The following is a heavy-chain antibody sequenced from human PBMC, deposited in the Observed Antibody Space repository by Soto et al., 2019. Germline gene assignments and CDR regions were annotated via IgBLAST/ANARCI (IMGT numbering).Heavy chain of an antibody. D-gene: IGHD3-22*01. J-gene: IGHJ4*02. V-gene: IGHV3-30*18. CDR3: AKDRSPYYYDRTFDY. Sequence: PGGSLRLSCAATGFTFSSYGMHWVRQAPGKGLEWVAVIPYDGSNKYYADSVKGRFTISRDNSKNTLYLQMNSLRAEDTAVYYCAKDRSPYYYDRTFDYWGQGTLVTVSS. CDR1: GFTFSSYG. CDR2: IPYDGSNK.